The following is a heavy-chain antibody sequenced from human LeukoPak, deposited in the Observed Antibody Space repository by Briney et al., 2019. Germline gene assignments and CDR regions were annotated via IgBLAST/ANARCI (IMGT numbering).Heavy chain of an antibody. Sequence: SETLSLTCTVSGGSISSYYWSWLRQPPGKGLEWIGEINHSGSTNYNPSLKSRVTISVDTSKNQFSLKLSSVTAADTAVYYCAGHFVNYVWVPAGYFDYWGQGTLVTVSS. CDR1: GGSISSYY. CDR2: INHSGST. V-gene: IGHV4-34*01. D-gene: IGHD3-16*01. J-gene: IGHJ4*02. CDR3: AGHFVNYVWVPAGYFDY.